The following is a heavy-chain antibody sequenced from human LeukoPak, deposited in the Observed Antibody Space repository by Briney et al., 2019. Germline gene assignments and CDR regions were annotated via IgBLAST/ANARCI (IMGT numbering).Heavy chain of an antibody. V-gene: IGHV4-4*07. CDR3: TRTAYCSSTSCYGDAFDI. Sequence: PSETLSLTCTVSGGSISSYYLSWIRQPAGKGLEWIGRIYTSGSTNYNPSLKSRVTMSVDTTKTQFSLKLSSLTATNTAMYYSTRTAYCSSTSCYGDAFDIWGQGTMVTVSS. J-gene: IGHJ3*02. CDR1: GGSISSYY. CDR2: IYTSGST. D-gene: IGHD2-2*01.